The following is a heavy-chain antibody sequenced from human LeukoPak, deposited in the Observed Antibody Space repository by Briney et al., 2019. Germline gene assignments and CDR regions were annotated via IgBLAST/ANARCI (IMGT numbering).Heavy chain of an antibody. V-gene: IGHV1-8*01. CDR2: MNPNSGNT. J-gene: IGHJ3*02. D-gene: IGHD3-9*01. Sequence: ASVKVSCKASGYTFTSYDINWVRQATGQGLEWMGWMNPNSGNTGYAQKFQGRVTMTRNTSISTAYMELSSLRSEDTAVYYCAKDLTYYDILTGYGGAFDIWGQGTMVTVSS. CDR3: AKDLTYYDILTGYGGAFDI. CDR1: GYTFTSYD.